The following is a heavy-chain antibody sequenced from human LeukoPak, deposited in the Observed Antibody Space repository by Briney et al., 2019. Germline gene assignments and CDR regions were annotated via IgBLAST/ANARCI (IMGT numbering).Heavy chain of an antibody. D-gene: IGHD6-13*01. J-gene: IGHJ4*02. V-gene: IGHV3-30-3*01. CDR1: GFTFSSYA. Sequence: PGRSLRLSCAASGFTFSSYAMHWVRQAPGKGLEWVAVISYDGSNKYYADSVKGRFTISRDNSKNTLYLQMNSLRAEDTAVYYCARDGGAAAGTHDYWGQGTLVTVSS. CDR2: ISYDGSNK. CDR3: ARDGGAAAGTHDY.